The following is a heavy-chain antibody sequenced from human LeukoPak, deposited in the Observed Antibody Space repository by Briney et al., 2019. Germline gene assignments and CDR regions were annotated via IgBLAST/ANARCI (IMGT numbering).Heavy chain of an antibody. CDR1: GGSIRSGSYY. J-gene: IGHJ4*02. CDR3: AREERWLQLNFDY. Sequence: SQTLSLTCTVSGGSIRSGSYYWSWIRQPAGKGLEWIGRIYTSGSTNYNPSLKSRVTISVDTSKNQFTLKLSSVTAADTAVYYCAREERWLQLNFDYWGQGTLVTVSS. V-gene: IGHV4-61*02. CDR2: IYTSGST. D-gene: IGHD5-24*01.